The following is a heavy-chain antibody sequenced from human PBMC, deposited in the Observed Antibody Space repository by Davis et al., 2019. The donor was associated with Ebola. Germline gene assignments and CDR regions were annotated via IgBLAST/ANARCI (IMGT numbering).Heavy chain of an antibody. J-gene: IGHJ5*02. D-gene: IGHD2-15*01. V-gene: IGHV4-59*08. Sequence: MPSETLSLTCAVYGGSFSGYYWSWIRQPPGKGLEWIGYIYYSGSTNYNPSLKSRVTISVDTSKNQFSLKLSSVTAADTAVYYCARVYCSGGSCYRSYRGWFDPWGQGTLVTVSS. CDR2: IYYSGST. CDR1: GGSFSGYY. CDR3: ARVYCSGGSCYRSYRGWFDP.